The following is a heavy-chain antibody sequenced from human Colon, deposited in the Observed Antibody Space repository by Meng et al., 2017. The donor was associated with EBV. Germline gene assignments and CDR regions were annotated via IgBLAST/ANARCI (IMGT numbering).Heavy chain of an antibody. CDR1: GGSISSSSYS. CDR3: ARGIQIWHELDY. D-gene: IGHD5-18*01. J-gene: IGHJ4*02. Sequence: GPGLWMSSGPLSLICTVSGGSISSSSYSCAWIPQPPGKGLEWIGGISYGGSTSYNPSLKSRVTISIDTYKNQFSLSLPSVTAADTAIYYCARGIQIWHELDYWGQGTLVTVSS. CDR2: ISYGGST. V-gene: IGHV4-39*07.